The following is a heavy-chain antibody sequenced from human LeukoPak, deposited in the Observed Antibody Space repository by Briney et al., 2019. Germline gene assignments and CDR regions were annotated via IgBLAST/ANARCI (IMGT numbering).Heavy chain of an antibody. J-gene: IGHJ6*03. CDR3: ARGYCSGGSCYYYYYYNYMDV. CDR2: SYYSGST. V-gene: IGHV4-39*07. D-gene: IGHD2-15*01. CDR1: GCSISSSSYY. Sequence: PSETLSLTCTVSGCSISSSSYYWGWIRQPPGKGLEWIGSSYYSGSTYYNPSINSRITITVDTSKNRFSLKLSSVTAADTAVYYCARGYCSGGSCYYYYYYNYMDVWVEATTVTVSS.